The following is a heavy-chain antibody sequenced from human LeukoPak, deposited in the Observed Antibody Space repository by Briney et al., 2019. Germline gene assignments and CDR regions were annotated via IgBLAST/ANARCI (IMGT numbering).Heavy chain of an antibody. CDR2: IRYDGSNK. J-gene: IGHJ4*02. Sequence: GGSLRLSCAASGFTFSSYGMHWVRQAPGKGLEWVAFIRYDGSNKYYADSVKGQFTISRDNSKNTLYLQMNSLRAEDTAVYYCAKDRDWNDPPFTFDYWGQGTLVTVSS. CDR1: GFTFSSYG. D-gene: IGHD1-1*01. V-gene: IGHV3-30*02. CDR3: AKDRDWNDPPFTFDY.